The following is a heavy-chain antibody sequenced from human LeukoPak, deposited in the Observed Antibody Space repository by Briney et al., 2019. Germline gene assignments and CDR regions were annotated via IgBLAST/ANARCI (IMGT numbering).Heavy chain of an antibody. CDR2: IYYSGST. CDR3: AREIGSSWYHGAEWFDP. J-gene: IGHJ5*02. CDR1: GGSISSYY. V-gene: IGHV4-59*01. D-gene: IGHD6-13*01. Sequence: SETLSLTCTVSGGSISSYYWSWIRQPPGKGLEWIAYIYYSGSTNYNPSLKSRVTISVDTSKNQFSLKLRSVTAADTAVYYCAREIGSSWYHGAEWFDPWGQGTLVTVSS.